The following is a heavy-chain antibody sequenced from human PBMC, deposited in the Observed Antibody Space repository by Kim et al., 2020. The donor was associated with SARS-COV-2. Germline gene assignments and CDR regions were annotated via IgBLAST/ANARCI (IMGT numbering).Heavy chain of an antibody. V-gene: IGHV4-34*01. Sequence: SETLSLTCAVYGGSFSGYYWSWIRQPPGKGLEWIGEINHSGSTNYNPSLKSRVTISVDTSKNQFSLKLSSVTAADTAVYYCARKMASSPALGATGWFDPWGQGTLVTVSS. CDR3: ARKMASSPALGATGWFDP. CDR2: INHSGST. CDR1: GGSFSGYY. D-gene: IGHD1-26*01. J-gene: IGHJ5*02.